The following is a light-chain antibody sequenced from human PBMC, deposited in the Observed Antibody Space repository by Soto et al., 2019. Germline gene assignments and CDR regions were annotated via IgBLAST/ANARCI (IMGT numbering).Light chain of an antibody. J-gene: IGKJ5*01. CDR2: DAS. CDR3: QQYNSYST. Sequence: DIQMTQSPSSLSASVGDRVTITCRASQSISSYLNWYQQKPGKAPNLLIYDASSLESGVPSRFSGSGSGTEFTLTISSLQPDDFATYYCQQYNSYSTFGQGTRLEIK. CDR1: QSISSY. V-gene: IGKV1-5*01.